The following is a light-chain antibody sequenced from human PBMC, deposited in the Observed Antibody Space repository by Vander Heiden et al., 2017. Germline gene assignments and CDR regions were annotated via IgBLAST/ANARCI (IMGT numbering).Light chain of an antibody. CDR2: AAS. CDR3: QQYGSSPSLT. V-gene: IGKV3-20*01. CDR1: QGVTTNY. J-gene: IGKJ4*01. Sequence: EIVFTQSPGTLSLSPGERATLSCRASQGVTTNYLAWYQQQPGQPPRLLIYAASSRATSIPDRFSGSGSGTDFTLTISRLEPEDFALYYCQQYGSSPSLTFGGGTKVEIK.